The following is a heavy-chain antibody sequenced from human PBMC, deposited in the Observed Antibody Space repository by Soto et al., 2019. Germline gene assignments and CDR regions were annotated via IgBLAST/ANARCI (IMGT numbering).Heavy chain of an antibody. V-gene: IGHV3-30-3*01. CDR3: ARDVGGGYDEAIYFDY. CDR2: ISYDGSNK. J-gene: IGHJ4*02. CDR1: GFTFSSYA. Sequence: QVQLVESGGGVVQPGRSLRLSCAASGFTFSSYAMHWVRQAPGKGLEWVAVISYDGSNKYYADSVKCRFTISRDNSKNTLYLQMNSLRAEDTAVYYCARDVGGGYDEAIYFDYWGQGTLVTVSS. D-gene: IGHD3-16*01.